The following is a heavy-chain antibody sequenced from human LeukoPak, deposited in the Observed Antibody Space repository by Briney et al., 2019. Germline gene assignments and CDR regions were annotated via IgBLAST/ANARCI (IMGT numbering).Heavy chain of an antibody. J-gene: IGHJ3*02. CDR3: ARKGRVSAFDI. CDR1: DGSFSDYY. CDR2: INYSGRT. Sequence: SETLSLTCAVFDGSFSDYYWSWVRQPPGKGLEWIGEINYSGRTNYYPSLTSRATLSIDTSKNQFSLKLSSVTVADTAVYYCARKGRVSAFDIWGQGTMVTVSS. D-gene: IGHD6-13*01. V-gene: IGHV4-34*01.